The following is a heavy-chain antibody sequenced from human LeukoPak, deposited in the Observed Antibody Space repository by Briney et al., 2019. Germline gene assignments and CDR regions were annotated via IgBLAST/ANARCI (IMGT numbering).Heavy chain of an antibody. CDR3: AKDSGSHYYDSSGTFQH. V-gene: IGHV3-21*04. J-gene: IGHJ1*01. Sequence: GGSLRLSCAASGFTFSSYSMNWVRQAPGKGLEWVSSISSSSSYIYYADSVKGRFTISRDNAKNSLYLQMNSLRAEDMALYYCAKDSGSHYYDSSGTFQHWGQGTLVTVSS. CDR2: ISSSSSYI. D-gene: IGHD3-22*01. CDR1: GFTFSSYS.